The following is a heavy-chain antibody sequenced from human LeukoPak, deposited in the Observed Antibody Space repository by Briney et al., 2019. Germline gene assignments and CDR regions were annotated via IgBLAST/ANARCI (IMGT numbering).Heavy chain of an antibody. J-gene: IGHJ6*02. CDR2: INSVGTST. CDR1: GFTFSSHW. CDR3: ARDSGYDYPPYGGMDV. D-gene: IGHD5-12*01. V-gene: IGHV3-74*01. Sequence: GGSLRLSCAASGFTFSSHWMHWVRQGPGKGLLWVSRINSVGTSTSYADSVKGRFTISRDNAKNSLYLQMNSLRAEDTAVYYCARDSGYDYPPYGGMDVWGQGTTVTVSS.